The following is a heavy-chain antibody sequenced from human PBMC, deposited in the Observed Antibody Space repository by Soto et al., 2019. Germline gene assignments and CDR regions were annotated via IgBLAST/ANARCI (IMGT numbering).Heavy chain of an antibody. CDR3: SRDSRGSTYVFDY. V-gene: IGHV3-49*04. J-gene: IGHJ4*02. D-gene: IGHD5-18*01. Sequence: RLSCTASGFTFGDYALSWVRQDPGKGLEWVGFIRSKAYGGTTEYAASVKGRFTISRDDSKSIAYLQMNSLTTEDTAVYYCSRDSRGSTYVFDYWGQGTLVPVSS. CDR2: IRSKAYGGTT. CDR1: GFTFGDYA.